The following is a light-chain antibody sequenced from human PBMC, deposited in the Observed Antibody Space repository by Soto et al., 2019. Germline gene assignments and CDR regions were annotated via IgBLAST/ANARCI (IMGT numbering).Light chain of an antibody. V-gene: IGLV8-61*01. CDR2: NTN. CDR3: VLYVGSGIVV. J-gene: IGLJ2*01. CDR1: SGSVSTSDY. Sequence: QTVVTQEPSRSVSPGRTVTLTCGLSSGSVSTSDYPSWYQQTPGQAPRTLIYNTNTRSSGVPDRFSGSILGNKAALTITGAQADDESDYYCVLYVGSGIVVFGGGTKLTVL.